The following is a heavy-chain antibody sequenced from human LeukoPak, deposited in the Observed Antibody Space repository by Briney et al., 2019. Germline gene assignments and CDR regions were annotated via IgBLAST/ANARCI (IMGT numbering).Heavy chain of an antibody. V-gene: IGHV3-7*01. J-gene: IGHJ4*02. CDR1: EFTFSTYW. CDR3: ARILDSAWGELGY. D-gene: IGHD6-19*01. CDR2: IKRDGSEK. Sequence: GGSLRLSCAASEFTFSTYWMGWVRQAPGRGLEWVANIKRDGSEKNYVDSVKGRFTISRDNAKNLLYLQMNSLRAEDTAVYYCARILDSAWGELGYWGQGTLVTVSS.